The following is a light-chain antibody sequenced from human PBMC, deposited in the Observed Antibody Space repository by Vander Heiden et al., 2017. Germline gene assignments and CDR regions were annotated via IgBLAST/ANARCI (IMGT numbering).Light chain of an antibody. Sequence: AIRITQSPSSLSASTGDRVTITCRASQGLSSYLAWYQQNPGKASKLLIYAASTLQSGVPSRFSGSGSGTDFTLTISCLQSEDFATYYCQQDDSFPCTFGQGTKVEIK. J-gene: IGKJ1*01. CDR3: QQDDSFPCT. CDR1: QGLSSY. V-gene: IGKV1-8*01. CDR2: AAS.